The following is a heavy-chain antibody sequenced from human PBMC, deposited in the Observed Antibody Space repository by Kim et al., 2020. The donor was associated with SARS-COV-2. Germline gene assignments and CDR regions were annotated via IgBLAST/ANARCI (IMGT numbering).Heavy chain of an antibody. CDR3: ARNGFIDSGLNRAYYNFIDV. D-gene: IGHD3-10*01. CDR1: GASISTHY. J-gene: IGHJ6*03. V-gene: IGHV4-59*11. Sequence: SETLSLTCSVSGASISTHYWSWIRQSPGKGLEYLGHFFYRQSTAYSPSLNSRATISVDTSKNQFSLKLTSVTAADTAKYFCARNGFIDSGLNRAYYNFIDVWGTGTTVTVS. CDR2: FFYRQST.